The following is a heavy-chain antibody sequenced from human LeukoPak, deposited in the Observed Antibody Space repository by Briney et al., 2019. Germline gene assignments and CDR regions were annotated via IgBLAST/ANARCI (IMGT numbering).Heavy chain of an antibody. CDR2: MNPNSGNT. J-gene: IGHJ6*02. D-gene: IGHD3-9*01. CDR3: AGGWADILTGHYYYYGMDV. Sequence: ASVRVSCKASGYTFVSHDINWVRQATGQGLEWMGRMNPNSGNTDYAQKFRGRVTMTRNTSISTAYMELSSLRSEDTAVYYCAGGWADILTGHYYYYGMDVWGQGTTVTASS. V-gene: IGHV1-8*01. CDR1: GYTFVSHD.